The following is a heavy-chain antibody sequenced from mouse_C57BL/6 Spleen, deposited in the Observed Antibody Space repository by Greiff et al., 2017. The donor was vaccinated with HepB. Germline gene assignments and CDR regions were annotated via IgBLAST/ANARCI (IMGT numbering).Heavy chain of an antibody. V-gene: IGHV1-15*01. Sequence: QVQLQQSGAELVRPGASVTLSCKASGYTFTDYEMHWVKQIPVHGLEWIGAIDPETGGTAYNQKFKGKAILTADKSSSTAYMELRSLTSEDSAVYYCTRPLNSYYFDYWGQGTTLTVSS. CDR2: IDPETGGT. J-gene: IGHJ2*01. CDR1: GYTFTDYE. CDR3: TRPLNSYYFDY.